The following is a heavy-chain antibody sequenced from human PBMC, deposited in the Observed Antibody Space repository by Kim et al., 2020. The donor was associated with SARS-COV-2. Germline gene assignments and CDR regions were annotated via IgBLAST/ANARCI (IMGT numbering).Heavy chain of an antibody. CDR1: GYTFTGYY. V-gene: IGHV1-2*02. CDR2: INPNSGGT. Sequence: ASVKVSCKASGYTFTGYYMHWVRQAPGQGLEWMGWINPNSGGTNYAQKFQGRVTMTRDTSISTAYMELSRLRSDDTAVYYCARANPPYYYDSSPTLNTWGQGTLVTVSS. J-gene: IGHJ5*02. CDR3: ARANPPYYYDSSPTLNT. D-gene: IGHD3-22*01.